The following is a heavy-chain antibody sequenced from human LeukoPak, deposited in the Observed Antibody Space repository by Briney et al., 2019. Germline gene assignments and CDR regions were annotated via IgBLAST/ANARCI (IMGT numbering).Heavy chain of an antibody. J-gene: IGHJ3*02. Sequence: PSETLSLTCAVYGGSFSGYYWSWIRQPPGKGLEWIGEINHSGSTNYNPSLKSRVTISVDTSKNQFSLKLSSVTAEDTAVYYCARDSDIVVATGAFDIWGQGTMVTVSS. CDR2: INHSGST. V-gene: IGHV4-34*01. CDR3: ARDSDIVVATGAFDI. CDR1: GGSFSGYY. D-gene: IGHD2-2*01.